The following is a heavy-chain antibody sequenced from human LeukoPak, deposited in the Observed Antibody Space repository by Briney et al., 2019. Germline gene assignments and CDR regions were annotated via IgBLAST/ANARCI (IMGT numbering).Heavy chain of an antibody. CDR2: ISSNSNYI. CDR3: VRVWNGYRPYMDV. Sequence: GGSLRLSCAASEFTFSSYTMNWVRQAPGKGLEWVSSISSNSNYIYYADSMKGRFTISRDNAKNSLYLQMNSLRAEDTAMYYCVRVWNGYRPYMDVWGQGTTVTVSS. D-gene: IGHD3-3*01. V-gene: IGHV3-21*04. J-gene: IGHJ6*02. CDR1: EFTFSSYT.